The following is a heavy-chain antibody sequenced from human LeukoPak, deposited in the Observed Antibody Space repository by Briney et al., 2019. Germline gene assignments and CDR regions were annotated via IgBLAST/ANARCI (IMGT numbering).Heavy chain of an antibody. CDR3: ARGWYLEYYFDY. J-gene: IGHJ4*02. CDR2: IIPIFGTA. CDR1: GGTFSSYA. D-gene: IGHD2-15*01. Sequence: SVKVSCKASGGTFSSYAISWVRQAPGQGLEWMGGIIPIFGTANYAQKFQGRVTITTDESTSTAYMELSSLRSEDTAAYYCARGWYLEYYFDYWGQGTLVTVSS. V-gene: IGHV1-69*05.